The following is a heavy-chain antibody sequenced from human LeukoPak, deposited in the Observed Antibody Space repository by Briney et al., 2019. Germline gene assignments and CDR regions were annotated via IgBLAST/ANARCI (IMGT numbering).Heavy chain of an antibody. V-gene: IGHV4-59*01. J-gene: IGHJ4*02. CDR3: ARAPSGAHFDY. D-gene: IGHD4/OR15-4a*01. CDR2: IYYSGST. CDR1: GGSISSYY. Sequence: ALETLSLTCTVSGGSISSYYWCWIRQPPGKGLEWIGYIYYSGSTNYNPSLKSRVTISVDTSKNQFSLKLSSVTAADTAVYYCARAPSGAHFDYWGQGTLVTVSS.